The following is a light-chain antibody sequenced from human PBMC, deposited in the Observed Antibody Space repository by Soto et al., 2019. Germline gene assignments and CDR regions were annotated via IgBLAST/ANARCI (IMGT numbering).Light chain of an antibody. CDR1: TSNIESHP. CDR2: TNN. J-gene: IGLJ1*01. Sequence: QSVLTQPPSASLTPGQRIIISCSGSTSNIESHPVNWFQQVPGAAPKLLIKTNNQRPSGVPDRFSGSKSGASASLAISGLQSEDEATYYCATWDDSRNGVFGSGTKVTV. CDR3: ATWDDSRNGV. V-gene: IGLV1-44*01.